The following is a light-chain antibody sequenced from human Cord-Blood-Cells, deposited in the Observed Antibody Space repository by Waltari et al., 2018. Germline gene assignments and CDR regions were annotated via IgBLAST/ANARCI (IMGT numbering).Light chain of an antibody. J-gene: IGLJ3*02. V-gene: IGLV2-23*01. CDR2: EGS. Sequence: QSALTQPASVSGSPGQSITLPCTGTSSDVGSYTLVSWYQQHPGQAPKLMIYEGSKRPSGVSNRFSGSKSGNTAALTSSGLQAEDEADYYCCSYAGSSTGVFGGGTKLTVL. CDR1: SSDVGSYTL. CDR3: CSYAGSSTGV.